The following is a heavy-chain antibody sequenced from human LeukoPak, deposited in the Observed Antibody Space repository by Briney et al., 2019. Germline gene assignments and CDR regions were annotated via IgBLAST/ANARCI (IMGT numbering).Heavy chain of an antibody. V-gene: IGHV3-33*01. D-gene: IGHD1-20*01. CDR1: GFTFSSCG. Sequence: PGRSLRLSCAASGFTFSSCGMHWVRQAPGKGLEWVAVIWYAGSKKYYADSVKGRFTISRDNSKNTLYLQMNSLRAEDTAVYYCARDRYNWNGDFDYWGQGTLVTVSS. CDR2: IWYAGSKK. CDR3: ARDRYNWNGDFDY. J-gene: IGHJ4*02.